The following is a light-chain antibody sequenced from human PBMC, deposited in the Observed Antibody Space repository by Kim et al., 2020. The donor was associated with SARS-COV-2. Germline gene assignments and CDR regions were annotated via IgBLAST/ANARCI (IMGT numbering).Light chain of an antibody. Sequence: SYELTQPPSVSVTPGETATITCAGDNIEAKSVQWCRQKPGQAPLMVIYYNNARPSGIPERVSGSNFGDTAALSISRVEVEDEADYYCQVWDALSDHWVFG. V-gene: IGLV3-21*04. CDR2: YNN. J-gene: IGLJ3*02. CDR1: NIEAKS. CDR3: QVWDALSDHWV.